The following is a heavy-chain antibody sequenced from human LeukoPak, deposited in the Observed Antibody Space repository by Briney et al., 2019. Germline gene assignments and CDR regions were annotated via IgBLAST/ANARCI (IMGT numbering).Heavy chain of an antibody. J-gene: IGHJ6*03. V-gene: IGHV1-8*01. CDR1: GYTFGRYD. Sequence: ASVKVSCKASGYTFGRYDINWVRQATGQGLEWMGWMNPNTGNTFYAQKFQGRVTMIRNTSISTAYMELSSLRSDDTAVYYCARGYYGSGSYWIYYYYYMDVWGKGTTVTVSS. CDR2: MNPNTGNT. D-gene: IGHD3-10*01. CDR3: ARGYYGSGSYWIYYYYYMDV.